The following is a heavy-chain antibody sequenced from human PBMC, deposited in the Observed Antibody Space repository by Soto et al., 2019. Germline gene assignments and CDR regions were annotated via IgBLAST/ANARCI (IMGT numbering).Heavy chain of an antibody. J-gene: IGHJ3*02. V-gene: IGHV3-48*01. CDR1: GFTFSSYS. D-gene: IGHD5-12*01. CDR2: ISSSSSTI. Sequence: EVQLVESGGGLVQPGGSLRLSCAASGFTFSSYSMNWVRQAPGKGLEWVSYISSSSSTIYYADSVKGRFTISRDNAKNSLNLQMNSLRAEDTAVYYCAREAPTVATTNIWGQGTMVTVSS. CDR3: AREAPTVATTNI.